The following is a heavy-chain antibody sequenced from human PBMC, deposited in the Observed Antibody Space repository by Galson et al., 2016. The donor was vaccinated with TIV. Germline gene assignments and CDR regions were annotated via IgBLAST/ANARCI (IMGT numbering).Heavy chain of an antibody. V-gene: IGHV3-66*02. D-gene: IGHD2-15*01. J-gene: IGHJ6*02. CDR3: ARDRVVVATYYYYYFGMDV. CDR1: GLSVSINY. CDR2: ISDGGNT. Sequence: SLRLSCAASGLSVSINYMTWVRQAPGKGLEWASLISDGGNTYYPDSVKGRFTISRDNSKNTLYLQMNSLRVEDTAVYYCARDRVVVATYYYYYFGMDVWGQGTAVTVSS.